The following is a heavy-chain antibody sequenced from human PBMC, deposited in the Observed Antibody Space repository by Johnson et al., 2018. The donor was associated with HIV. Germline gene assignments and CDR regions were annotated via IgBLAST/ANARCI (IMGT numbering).Heavy chain of an antibody. Sequence: QVQLVESGGGVAQPGRSLRLSCAASGFTFSFYAMHWVRQAPGKGLEWVAVIYSGGSTYYADSVKGRFTISRDNANNSLYLQMNSLRAEDTALYYCAKLRPDRSGHRAFDIWGQGTMVTVSS. CDR2: IYSGGST. J-gene: IGHJ3*02. CDR1: GFTFSFYA. V-gene: IGHV3-NL1*01. CDR3: AKLRPDRSGHRAFDI. D-gene: IGHD2-15*01.